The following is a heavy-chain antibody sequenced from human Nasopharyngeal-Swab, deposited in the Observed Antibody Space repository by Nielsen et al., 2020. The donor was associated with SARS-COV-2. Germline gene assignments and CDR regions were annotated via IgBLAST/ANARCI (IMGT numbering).Heavy chain of an antibody. J-gene: IGHJ6*03. D-gene: IGHD1-26*01. CDR2: IYHSGSA. CDR3: ARVGGDCYYYYYMDV. Sequence: WIGQPQGQGLEWIGYIYHSGSAYYNPSLKSRVTISVDRSKNQFSLKLSSVTAADTAVYYCARVGGDCYYYYYMDVWGKGTTVTVSS. V-gene: IGHV4-30-2*01.